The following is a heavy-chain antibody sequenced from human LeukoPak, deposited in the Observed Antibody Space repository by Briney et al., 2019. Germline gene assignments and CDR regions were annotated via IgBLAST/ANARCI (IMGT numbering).Heavy chain of an antibody. CDR3: ARPDLNYGGNSGAFDI. J-gene: IGHJ3*02. D-gene: IGHD4-23*01. V-gene: IGHV1-46*01. CDR2: ISPSGGST. Sequence: ASVKVSCKAFGYTFTSNYMHWVRQAPGQGPEWMGVISPSGGSTTYAQKLQGRVTLTRDMSTSTDHLELSSLRSEDTAVYYCARPDLNYGGNSGAFDIWGQGTMVIVSS. CDR1: GYTFTSNY.